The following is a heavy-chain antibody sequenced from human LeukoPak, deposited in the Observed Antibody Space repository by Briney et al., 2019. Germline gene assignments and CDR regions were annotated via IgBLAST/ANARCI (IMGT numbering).Heavy chain of an antibody. CDR2: ISYDGSNK. CDR1: GFTLSRYE. D-gene: IGHD3-10*01. V-gene: IGHV3-30*03. CDR3: ARDRSQEFDP. Sequence: GGSLRLSCAASGFTLSRYEMNWVRQAPGKGLEWVAVISYDGSNKYYADSVKGRFTISRDNSKNTPYLQMNRLRADDTAVYYCARDRSQEFDPWGQGTLVTVSS. J-gene: IGHJ5*02.